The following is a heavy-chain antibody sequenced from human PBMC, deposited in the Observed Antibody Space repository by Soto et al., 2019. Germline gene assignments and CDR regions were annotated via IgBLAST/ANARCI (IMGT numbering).Heavy chain of an antibody. D-gene: IGHD2-2*02. J-gene: IGHJ4*02. CDR2: IYYSGST. CDR1: GGSVSSGGYY. CDR3: ARDLKFRDIVVPAAIPIPPPHFDY. V-gene: IGHV4-31*02. Sequence: KPSETLSLTWPVSGGSVSSGGYYWSWIRQHPGKGLEWIGYIYYSGSTYCNPSLRSGGTISVDTSKNQFSLKLRSVTAADTAVYYSARDLKFRDIVVPAAIPIPPPHFDYWGEGTLVTVSP.